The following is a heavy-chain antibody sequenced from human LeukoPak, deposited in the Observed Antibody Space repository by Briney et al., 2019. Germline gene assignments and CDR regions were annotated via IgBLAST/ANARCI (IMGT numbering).Heavy chain of an antibody. CDR1: GFTLRSYW. D-gene: IGHD5-18*01. CDR2: IKTDGSSK. CDR3: TRGQDSYGPLDY. Sequence: TGGSLRLSCAASGFTLRSYWMHWVRQAPGKGLEWVSRIKTDGSSKTYADSVKGRFTISRDNDKNTLYLQMNSLRAEDTAVYYCTRGQDSYGPLDYWGQGDLVTVSS. J-gene: IGHJ4*02. V-gene: IGHV3-74*01.